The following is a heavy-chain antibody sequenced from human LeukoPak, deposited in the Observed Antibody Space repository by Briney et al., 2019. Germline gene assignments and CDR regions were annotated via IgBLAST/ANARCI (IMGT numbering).Heavy chain of an antibody. CDR2: ISGSGGST. J-gene: IGHJ4*02. CDR1: GFTLSSYA. V-gene: IGHV3-23*01. Sequence: GGSLRLSCAASGFTLSSYAMSWVRQAPGKGLEWVSAISGSGGSTYYADSVKGRFTISRDNSKNTLYLQMNSLRAEDTAVYYCAKDKESRSAPFDYWGQGTLVTVSS. CDR3: AKDKESRSAPFDY.